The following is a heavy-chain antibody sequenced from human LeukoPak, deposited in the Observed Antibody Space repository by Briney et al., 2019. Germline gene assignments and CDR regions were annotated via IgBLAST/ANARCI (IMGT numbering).Heavy chain of an antibody. V-gene: IGHV4-39*01. D-gene: IGHD5-18*01. CDR2: IFYSGSA. CDR1: GGSISSSSYY. CDR3: ARHRGYSYGYLGY. Sequence: SETLSLTCTVSGGSISSSSYYWGWVRQPPGKGLEWIGSIFYSGSAYYNPSLKSRVTISVDTSKNQFSLKLSSVTAADTAVYYCARHRGYSYGYLGYWGQGTLVTVSS. J-gene: IGHJ4*02.